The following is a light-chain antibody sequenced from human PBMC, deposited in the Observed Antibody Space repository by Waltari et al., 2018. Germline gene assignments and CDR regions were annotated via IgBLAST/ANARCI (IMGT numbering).Light chain of an antibody. CDR3: YSYAGNNNVV. V-gene: IGLV2-8*01. CDR2: EVN. CDR1: TGAVGGYTS. Sequence: QSALTQPPSASGSPGQSVTISCTGTTGAVGGYTSVPWYQHHPGKAPKRMIYEVNKRPSGVPDRFSGSKSGNTASLTVSGLQADDEADYYCYSYAGNNNVVFGGGTKLTVL. J-gene: IGLJ2*01.